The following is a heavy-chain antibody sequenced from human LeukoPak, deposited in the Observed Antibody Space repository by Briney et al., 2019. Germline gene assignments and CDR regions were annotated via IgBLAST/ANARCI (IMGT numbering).Heavy chain of an antibody. CDR2: ISPSGGST. D-gene: IGHD2-15*01. J-gene: IGHJ4*02. CDR3: ARGRPAPRVVVGSFDY. V-gene: IGHV1-46*01. CDR1: GYTFTSYY. Sequence: GASVKVSCKASGYTFTSYYMHWVRQAPGQGLEWMGIISPSGGSTSYAQKFQGRVTMTRDTSTNTVYMELSSLRSDDTAVYYCARGRPAPRVVVGSFDYWGQGTLVTVSS.